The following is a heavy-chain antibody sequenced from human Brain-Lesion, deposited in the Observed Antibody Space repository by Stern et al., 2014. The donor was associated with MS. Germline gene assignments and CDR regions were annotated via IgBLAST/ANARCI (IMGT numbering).Heavy chain of an antibody. Sequence: QVQLQESGPGLVKPSETLSLTCTVSGGSISSSTYYWAWIRQPPGKGLEWIGNIYYSGFTYYNPSLKSRVTISVDMSKTHFSLKLSSVTAADTAIYYCARHDSVPRPSQLYSARDRGPGYFDYWGQGTLVTVSS. D-gene: IGHD1-26*01. J-gene: IGHJ4*02. V-gene: IGHV4-39*01. CDR3: ARHDSVPRPSQLYSARDRGPGYFDY. CDR1: GGSISSSTYY. CDR2: IYYSGFT.